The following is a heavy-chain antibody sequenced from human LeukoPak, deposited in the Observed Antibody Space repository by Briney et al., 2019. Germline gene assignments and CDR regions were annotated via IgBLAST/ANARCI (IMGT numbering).Heavy chain of an antibody. Sequence: GGSLRLSYAASGFSFSTYAMTWVRQAPGEGLEWVSTISGSGGNEYYADSVKGRFTISRDNSKNTVYLQMNSLRAEDTAVYYCAKGLVPTALATGFDPWGQGTLVTVSS. D-gene: IGHD2-8*02. CDR2: ISGSGGNE. V-gene: IGHV3-23*01. J-gene: IGHJ5*02. CDR3: AKGLVPTALATGFDP. CDR1: GFSFSTYA.